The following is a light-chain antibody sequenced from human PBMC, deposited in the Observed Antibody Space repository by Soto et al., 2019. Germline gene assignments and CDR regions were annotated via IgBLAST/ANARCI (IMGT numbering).Light chain of an antibody. V-gene: IGLV2-23*01. Sequence: QSVLTQPASVSGSTGQSITISCTGSSSDVGSYNLVSWYQQHPGKAPKLMIYEGNKRPSGVSNRFSGSKSANTACLTISGLQTEDEADYYCCSYAGTNTFVFGTGTKVTVL. J-gene: IGLJ1*01. CDR1: SSDVGSYNL. CDR3: CSYAGTNTFV. CDR2: EGN.